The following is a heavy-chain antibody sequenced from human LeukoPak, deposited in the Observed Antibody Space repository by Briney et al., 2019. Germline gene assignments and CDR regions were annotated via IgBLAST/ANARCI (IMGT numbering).Heavy chain of an antibody. CDR3: AKEWYYYDSSGYSAFDP. CDR2: IRYDGSNK. CDR1: GFTFSSYS. V-gene: IGHV3-30*02. J-gene: IGHJ5*02. Sequence: GGSLRLSCAASGFTFSSYSMNWVRQAPGKGLEWVAFIRYDGSNKYYADSVKGRFTISRDNSKNTLYLQMNSLRAEDTAVYYCAKEWYYYDSSGYSAFDPWGQGTLVTVSS. D-gene: IGHD3-22*01.